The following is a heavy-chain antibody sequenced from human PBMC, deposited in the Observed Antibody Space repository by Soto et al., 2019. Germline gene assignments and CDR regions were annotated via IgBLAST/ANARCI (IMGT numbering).Heavy chain of an antibody. Sequence: XGSLRLSFAASGFTFSSYTMNGVGQAPGRGLEWVSSIGTSSSYIYYADSVKGRFTISRDNAKNSLFLQMNSLRADDTAVYYCARDSVSDYLYYYYGMDVWGQGTTVTVSS. CDR2: IGTSSSYI. D-gene: IGHD4-17*01. J-gene: IGHJ6*02. CDR3: ARDSVSDYLYYYYGMDV. CDR1: GFTFSSYT. V-gene: IGHV3-21*01.